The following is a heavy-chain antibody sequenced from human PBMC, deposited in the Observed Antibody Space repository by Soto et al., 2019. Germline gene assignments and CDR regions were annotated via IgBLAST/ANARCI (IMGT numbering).Heavy chain of an antibody. CDR1: GYTFTSYY. CDR2: INPSGGST. CDR3: ARAKTTRNIVVVVGANPDVFDI. D-gene: IGHD2-15*01. J-gene: IGHJ3*02. Sequence: ASVKVSCKASGYTFTSYYMHWVRQAPGQGLEWMGIINPSGGSTSYAQKFQGRVTMTRDTSTSTVYMELSSLRSEDTAVYYCARAKTTRNIVVVVGANPDVFDIWGQGTMVTVSS. V-gene: IGHV1-46*03.